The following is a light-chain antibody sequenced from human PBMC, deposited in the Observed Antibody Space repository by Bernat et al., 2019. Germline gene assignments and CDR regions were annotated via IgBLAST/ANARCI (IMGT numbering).Light chain of an antibody. J-gene: IGKJ2*01. CDR2: VGS. CDR1: QSLLHDNGYKY. V-gene: IGKV2-28*01. Sequence: DIKMTQSQLSLTVTPGEPASISCKSSQSLLHDNGYKYLDWYLQKPGQSPQLLIYVGSHWASGVPDRISGSGSGTHFTLKINRVEAEDVGIYYCMQSLQSPYTFSQRTMLKIK. CDR3: MQSLQSPYT.